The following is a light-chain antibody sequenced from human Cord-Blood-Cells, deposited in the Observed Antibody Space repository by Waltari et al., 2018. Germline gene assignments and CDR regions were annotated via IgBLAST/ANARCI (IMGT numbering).Light chain of an antibody. CDR1: SRDVGSYNR. Sequence: QSALTQPPSVSGSPGQSVTISCTGTSRDVGSYNRVSWYHQPPGTAPKLMIYEVSNRPSGVPDRFSGSKSGNTASLTISGLQAEDEADYYCSSYTSSSTWVFGGGTKLTVL. V-gene: IGLV2-18*02. CDR3: SSYTSSSTWV. CDR2: EVS. J-gene: IGLJ3*02.